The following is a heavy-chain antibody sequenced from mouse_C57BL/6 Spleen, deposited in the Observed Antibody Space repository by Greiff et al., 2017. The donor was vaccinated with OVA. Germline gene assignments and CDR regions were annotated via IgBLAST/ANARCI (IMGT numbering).Heavy chain of an antibody. D-gene: IGHD3-2*02. Sequence: QVQLQQPGTELVQPGASVKLSCTASGYTFTSYCMHWVQQRPGQGLEWIGNINPSNGGTNYNEKFKGKATLTVDKSSSTAYMQLSSLTSEDSAVYYCARRGDSSGYYFDYWGQGTTLTVSS. J-gene: IGHJ2*01. CDR1: GYTFTSYC. V-gene: IGHV1-53*01. CDR3: ARRGDSSGYYFDY. CDR2: INPSNGGT.